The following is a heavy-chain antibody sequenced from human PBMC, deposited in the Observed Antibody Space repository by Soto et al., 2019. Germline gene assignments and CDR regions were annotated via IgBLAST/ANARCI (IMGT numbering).Heavy chain of an antibody. CDR2: IRSKAYGGTP. CDR3: SVGAAVTRPY. CDR1: GFTFGDYG. V-gene: IGHV3-49*04. D-gene: IGHD1-26*01. J-gene: IGHJ4*02. Sequence: GGSLRLSCTGSGFTFGDYGMSWVRQAAGKGLEWVGFIRSKAYGGTPEYAASVKGRFTISRDDSKSIAYLQMNRLKTEDTGVYYCSVGAAVTRPYWGPGTLVTVSS.